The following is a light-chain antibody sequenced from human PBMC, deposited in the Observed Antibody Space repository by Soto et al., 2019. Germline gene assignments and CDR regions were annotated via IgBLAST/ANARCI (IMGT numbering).Light chain of an antibody. CDR3: QQSGVSPQST. CDR1: QSVNNRY. V-gene: IGKV3-20*01. Sequence: EIVLTQSPGTLSLSPGERVTLSCRASQSVNNRYLAWYQRKPGQAPRLLIYGASNRATGIPDRFSGSGSGTDFTLTISRLEPEDFAVYYCQQSGVSPQSTFGQGTKLEIK. J-gene: IGKJ2*02. CDR2: GAS.